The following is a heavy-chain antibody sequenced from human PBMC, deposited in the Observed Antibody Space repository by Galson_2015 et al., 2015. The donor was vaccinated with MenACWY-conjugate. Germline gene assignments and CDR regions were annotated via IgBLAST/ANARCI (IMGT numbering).Heavy chain of an antibody. CDR1: GFTVSSNY. CDR3: ARAIEYCSGGSCYPNAFDI. J-gene: IGHJ3*02. V-gene: IGHV3-66*02. D-gene: IGHD2-15*01. CDR2: IYSGGSI. Sequence: SLRLSCAASGFTVSSNYMSWVRQAPGKGLEWVSVIYSGGSIYYADSVKGRVTISRDNSKNTLYLQMNSLRAEDTAVYYCARAIEYCSGGSCYPNAFDIWGQGTMVTVSS.